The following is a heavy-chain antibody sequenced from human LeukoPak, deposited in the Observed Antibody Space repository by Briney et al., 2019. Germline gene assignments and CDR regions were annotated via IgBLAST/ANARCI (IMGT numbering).Heavy chain of an antibody. V-gene: IGHV3-11*01. CDR1: GFTFSDYY. D-gene: IGHD3-22*01. Sequence: KPGGSLRLSCAASGFTFSDYYMSWIRQAPGKGLEWVSYISSSDSTIYYADSVKGRFTISRDNAKNSLYLQMNSLRAEDTAVYYCARDRYYYDSSGYLHFDYWGQGTLVTVSS. J-gene: IGHJ4*02. CDR2: ISSSDSTI. CDR3: ARDRYYYDSSGYLHFDY.